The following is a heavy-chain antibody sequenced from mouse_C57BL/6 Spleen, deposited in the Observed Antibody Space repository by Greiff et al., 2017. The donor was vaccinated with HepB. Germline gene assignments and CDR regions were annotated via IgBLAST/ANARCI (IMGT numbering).Heavy chain of an antibody. CDR1: GYTFTSYW. V-gene: IGHV1-69*01. J-gene: IGHJ1*03. CDR2: IDPCDGYT. D-gene: IGHD1-1*02. CDR3: ARGGLQGHGDFDV. Sequence: VQLQQPGAELVMPGASVKLSCKASGYTFTSYWMHWVKQRPGQGLEWIGDIDPCDGYTNYNQKFKGKATLTVDKSSSTAYMQLSSLTSEDSAVYYCARGGLQGHGDFDVWGTGTTVT.